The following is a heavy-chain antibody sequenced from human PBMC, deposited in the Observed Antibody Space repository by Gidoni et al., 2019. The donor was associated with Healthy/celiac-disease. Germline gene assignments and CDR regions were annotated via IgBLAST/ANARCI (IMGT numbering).Heavy chain of an antibody. D-gene: IGHD5-12*01. CDR3: AKAHGRRWLQLGEYFDY. Sequence: VPLVESGGVVVQPGGTLRPSCSASGFPFDDYPMHWVRQAPGKGLEWVSLISWDGGSTYYADSVKGRFTISRDNSKNSLYLQMNSLRTEDTALYYGAKAHGRRWLQLGEYFDYWGQGTLVTVSS. CDR2: ISWDGGST. CDR1: GFPFDDYP. V-gene: IGHV3-43*01. J-gene: IGHJ4*02.